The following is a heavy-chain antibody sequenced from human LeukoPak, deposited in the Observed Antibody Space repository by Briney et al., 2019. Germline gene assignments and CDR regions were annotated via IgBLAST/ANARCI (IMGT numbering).Heavy chain of an antibody. CDR1: GGSISSGSYY. CDR3: ARAVVPAATEFDY. D-gene: IGHD2-2*01. Sequence: PSETLSLTCTVSGGSISSGSYYWSWIRQPAGKGLEWIGRIYTSGSTNYNPSLKSRVTISVDTSKNQFSLKLSSVTAADTAVYYCARAVVPAATEFDYWGQGTLVTVSS. CDR2: IYTSGST. J-gene: IGHJ4*02. V-gene: IGHV4-61*02.